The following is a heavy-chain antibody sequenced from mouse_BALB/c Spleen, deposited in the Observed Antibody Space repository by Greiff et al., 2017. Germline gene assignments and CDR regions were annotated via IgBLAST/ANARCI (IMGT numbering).Heavy chain of an antibody. CDR3: ARRYGSSYWYFDV. CDR2: ISSGSSTI. CDR1: GFTFSSFG. D-gene: IGHD1-1*01. Sequence: EVMLVESGGGLVQPGGSRKLSCAASGFTFSSFGMHWVRQAPEKGLEWVAYISSGSSTIYYADTVKGRFTISRDNPKNTLFLQMTSLRSEDTAMYYCARRYGSSYWYFDVWGAGTTVTSPQ. J-gene: IGHJ1*01. V-gene: IGHV5-17*02.